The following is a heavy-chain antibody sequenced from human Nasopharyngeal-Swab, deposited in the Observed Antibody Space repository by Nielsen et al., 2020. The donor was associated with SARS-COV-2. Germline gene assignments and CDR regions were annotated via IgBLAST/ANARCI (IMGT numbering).Heavy chain of an antibody. Sequence: GGSLSLSCAASGFTFDDYVMHWVRQAPGTGLAWVSNISWNSRSIGYADSVKGRFTISRDNAKNSLYLQMNSLRAEDTALYYCASGIAVAGTDALDIWGQGTMVTVSS. CDR3: ASGIAVAGTDALDI. CDR2: ISWNSRSI. V-gene: IGHV3-9*01. CDR1: GFTFDDYV. D-gene: IGHD6-19*01. J-gene: IGHJ3*02.